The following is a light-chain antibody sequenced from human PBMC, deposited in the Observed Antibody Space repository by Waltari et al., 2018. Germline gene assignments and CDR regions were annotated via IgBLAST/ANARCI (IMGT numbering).Light chain of an antibody. CDR3: QQSYSTPRT. CDR1: QSLLHSNGYNY. J-gene: IGKJ2*01. V-gene: IGKV2-28*01. Sequence: DIVMTQSPLSLPVTPGEPASISCRSSQSLLHSNGYNYLDWYLQKPGQSPQLLIYLGSNRASGVPDRFSGSGSGTDFTITISSLQPEDFATYYCQQSYSTPRTFGQGTKLEIK. CDR2: LGS.